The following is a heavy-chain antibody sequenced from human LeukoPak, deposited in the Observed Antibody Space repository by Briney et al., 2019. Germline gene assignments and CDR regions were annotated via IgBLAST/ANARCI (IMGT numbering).Heavy chain of an antibody. CDR1: GGSISSSSYY. CDR2: IYYSGST. Sequence: PSETLSLTCTASGGSISSSSYYWGWIRQPPGKGLEWIGSIYYSGSTYYNPSLKSRVTISVDTSKNQFSLKLSSVTAADTAVYYCARQRGREYYFDYWGQGTLVTVSS. D-gene: IGHD3-10*01. CDR3: ARQRGREYYFDY. J-gene: IGHJ4*02. V-gene: IGHV4-39*01.